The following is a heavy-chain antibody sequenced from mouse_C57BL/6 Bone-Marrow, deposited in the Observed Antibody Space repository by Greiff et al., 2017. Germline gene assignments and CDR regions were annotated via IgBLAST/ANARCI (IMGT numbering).Heavy chain of an antibody. CDR2: IDPSDSYT. CDR1: GYTFTSYW. V-gene: IGHV1-69*01. Sequence: QVQLQQPGAELVMPGASVKLSCKASGYTFTSYWMHWVKQRPGQGLEWIGEIDPSDSYTNYNQTFKGQSTLTVATSSSTAYMQLSSLTSEDSAVYYCARKEEIYYYGTGAMDYWGQGTSVTVSS. CDR3: ARKEEIYYYGTGAMDY. J-gene: IGHJ4*01. D-gene: IGHD1-1*01.